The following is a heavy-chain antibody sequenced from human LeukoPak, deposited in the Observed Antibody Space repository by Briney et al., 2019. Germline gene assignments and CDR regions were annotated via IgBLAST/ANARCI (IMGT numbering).Heavy chain of an antibody. Sequence: GGSLRLSCAASGLSFSNYWMTWVRQAPGKGLEWVANIKGDGSAKNYVDSVKGRSSISRDNAKNSLYLQINSLRAEDTAVYYCTRDRGWSQFDYWGQGVLVTVSS. CDR1: GLSFSNYW. J-gene: IGHJ4*02. CDR3: TRDRGWSQFDY. CDR2: IKGDGSAK. D-gene: IGHD3-10*01. V-gene: IGHV3-7*01.